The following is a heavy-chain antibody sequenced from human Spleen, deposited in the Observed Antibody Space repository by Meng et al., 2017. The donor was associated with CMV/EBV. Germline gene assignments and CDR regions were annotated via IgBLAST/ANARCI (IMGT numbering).Heavy chain of an antibody. CDR1: GGSFGGYY. Sequence: LACAVCGGSFGGYYWSWIRQPPGRGLEWIGEINHSGSTNYTPSLKSRVTISVDTSKNQFSRKLSSVTAADTAVYYCARVRAAGAFDIWGQGTMVTVSS. CDR2: INHSGST. J-gene: IGHJ3*02. D-gene: IGHD2-15*01. CDR3: ARVRAAGAFDI. V-gene: IGHV4-34*01.